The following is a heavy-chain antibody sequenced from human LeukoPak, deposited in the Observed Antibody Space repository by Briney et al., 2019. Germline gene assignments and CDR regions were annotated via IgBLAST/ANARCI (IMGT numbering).Heavy chain of an antibody. D-gene: IGHD3-10*01. V-gene: IGHV1-18*01. Sequence: ASVKVSCKASGYTFTSYGISWVRQAPGQGLEWMGWISAYNGNTNYAQKLQGRVTMTTDTSTSIAYMELRSLRSDDTAVYYCARDRKGWFGEYYFDYWGQGTLVTVSS. CDR1: GYTFTSYG. J-gene: IGHJ4*02. CDR2: ISAYNGNT. CDR3: ARDRKGWFGEYYFDY.